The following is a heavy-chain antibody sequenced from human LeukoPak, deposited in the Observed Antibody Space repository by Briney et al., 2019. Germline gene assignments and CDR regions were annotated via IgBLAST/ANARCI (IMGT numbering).Heavy chain of an antibody. CDR2: IYPGDSDT. Sequence: GESLKISCQVSGYTFPSSWIGWVRQMPGKGLEWMGIIYPGDSDTRYSPSFQGQVTISADKSISTAYLQWSSLKASDTAMYYCARQGGATIEYFQHWGQGTLVTVSS. J-gene: IGHJ1*01. CDR1: GYTFPSSW. CDR3: ARQGGATIEYFQH. D-gene: IGHD5-24*01. V-gene: IGHV5-51*01.